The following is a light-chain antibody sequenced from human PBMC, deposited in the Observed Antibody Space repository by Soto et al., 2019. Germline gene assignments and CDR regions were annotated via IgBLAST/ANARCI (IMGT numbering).Light chain of an antibody. Sequence: DIVMTQSPLSLPVTPGEPASISCRSSQSLLHSNGYNYLDWYLQKPGQSPKLLIYLGSNRASGVPDRFSGSGAGTDVTLKISRGEAEDVGVYYCMQARQTLLPFGQGTRLEIK. CDR1: QSLLHSNGYNY. CDR2: LGS. J-gene: IGKJ5*01. V-gene: IGKV2-28*01. CDR3: MQARQTLLP.